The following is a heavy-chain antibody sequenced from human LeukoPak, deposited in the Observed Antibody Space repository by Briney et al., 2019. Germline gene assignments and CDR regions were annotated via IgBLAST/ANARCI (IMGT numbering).Heavy chain of an antibody. CDR1: GGSISSSSW. D-gene: IGHD3-22*01. CDR2: IYHSGST. J-gene: IGHJ1*01. V-gene: IGHV4-4*02. Sequence: SGTLSLTCAVSGGSISSSSWWSWVRQPPGKGLEWIGEIYHSGSTNYNPSLKSRVTISVDKSKNQFSLKLSSVTAADTAVYYCARPFDYYDSSGSLAAQHWGQGTLVTVSS. CDR3: ARPFDYYDSSGSLAAQH.